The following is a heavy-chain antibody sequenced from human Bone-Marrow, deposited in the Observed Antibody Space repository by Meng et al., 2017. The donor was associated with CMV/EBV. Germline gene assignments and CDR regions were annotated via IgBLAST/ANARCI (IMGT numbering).Heavy chain of an antibody. V-gene: IGHV1-69*05. J-gene: IGHJ6*02. D-gene: IGHD2/OR15-2a*01. Sequence: AVKVSCKASGGTFSSYAISWVRQAPGQGLEWMGGIIPIFGTANYAQKFQGRVTIITDESTSTDYMELSSLISEDTAVDYCAGGSTTLTDYYDYYGMDVWGQGTTVTVSS. CDR2: IIPIFGTA. CDR3: AGGSTTLTDYYDYYGMDV. CDR1: GGTFSSYA.